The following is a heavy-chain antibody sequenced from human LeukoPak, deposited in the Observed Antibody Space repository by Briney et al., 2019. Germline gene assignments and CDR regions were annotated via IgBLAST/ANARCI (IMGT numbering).Heavy chain of an antibody. Sequence: GGSLRLSCAASGFTFSSYGMTWVRQAPGKGLEWVSVIWYDGSNKYYADSVKGRFTISRDSSKNTLYLQMNSLRAEDTGVYYCARERQLHYFDYWGHGALVTVSS. CDR1: GFTFSSYG. D-gene: IGHD2-2*01. CDR2: IWYDGSNK. V-gene: IGHV3-33*01. J-gene: IGHJ4*03. CDR3: ARERQLHYFDY.